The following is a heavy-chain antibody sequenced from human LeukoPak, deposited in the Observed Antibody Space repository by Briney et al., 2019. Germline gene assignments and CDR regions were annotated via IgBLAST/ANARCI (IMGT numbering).Heavy chain of an antibody. V-gene: IGHV3-23*01. J-gene: IGHJ4*02. Sequence: PGGSLRLSCAASGFTFSSYAMSWVRQAPGKGLEWVSAISGSGGSTYYADSVKGRFTISRDNSKNTLYLQMNSLRAEDTAVYYCANGAVLRFLEWLSQFDYWGQGTLVTVCS. CDR3: ANGAVLRFLEWLSQFDY. D-gene: IGHD3-3*01. CDR2: ISGSGGST. CDR1: GFTFSSYA.